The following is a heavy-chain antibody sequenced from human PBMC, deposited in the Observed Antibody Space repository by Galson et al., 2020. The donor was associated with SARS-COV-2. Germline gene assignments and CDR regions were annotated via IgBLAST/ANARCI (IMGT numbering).Heavy chain of an antibody. Sequence: PGGSLRLSCAASGFTFSSYAMSWVRQAPGKGLEWVSAISGSGGSTYYADSVKGRFTISRDNSKNTLYLQMNSLRAEDTAVYYCAKGASITMIVVVIDAQFDYWGQGTLVTVSS. D-gene: IGHD3-22*01. CDR1: GFTFSSYA. J-gene: IGHJ4*02. CDR3: AKGASITMIVVVIDAQFDY. CDR2: ISGSGGST. V-gene: IGHV3-23*01.